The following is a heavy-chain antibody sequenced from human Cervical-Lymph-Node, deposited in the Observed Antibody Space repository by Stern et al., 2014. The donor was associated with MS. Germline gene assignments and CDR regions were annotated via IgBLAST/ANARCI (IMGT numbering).Heavy chain of an antibody. D-gene: IGHD3-22*01. J-gene: IGHJ4*02. Sequence: QLQLQESGPGLVRPSETLSLTCTVSGGSTSSFYWSWIRQAPGKGLEWIGYTYDRVNSNYNPSLRGRVTISADTSKSQFSLKLHSVTAADTAVYYCSSSGYNGVDDYFDYWGQGTLVTVSS. CDR3: SSSGYNGVDDYFDY. V-gene: IGHV4-59*03. CDR1: GGSTSSFY. CDR2: TYDRVNS.